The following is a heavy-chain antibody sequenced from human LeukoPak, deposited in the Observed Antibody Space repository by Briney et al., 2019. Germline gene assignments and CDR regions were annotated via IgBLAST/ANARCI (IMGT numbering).Heavy chain of an antibody. V-gene: IGHV4-38-2*02. D-gene: IGHD2-2*01. CDR2: IYHNGST. J-gene: IGHJ4*02. CDR3: ARQERKQYQDYFDY. Sequence: PSETLSLTCTVSGYSISSGYYWGWIRQPPGKGLEWIGSIYHNGSTYYNPSLKSRVTISVDTSKNQFSLKLSSVTAADTAVYYCARQERKQYQDYFDYWGQGTLVTVSS. CDR1: GYSISSGYY.